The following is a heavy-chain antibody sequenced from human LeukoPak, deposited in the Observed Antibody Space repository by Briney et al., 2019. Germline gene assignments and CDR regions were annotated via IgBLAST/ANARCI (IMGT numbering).Heavy chain of an antibody. CDR3: AKDISGGDCPDY. CDR2: ISWNSGSI. J-gene: IGHJ4*02. D-gene: IGHD2-21*02. Sequence: GRSLRLSCAASGFTFDDYAMHWVRQAPGKGLEWVSGISWNSGSIGYADSVKGRFTISRDNAKNSLYLQMNSLRAEDTAVYYCAKDISGGDCPDYWGQGTLVTVSS. CDR1: GFTFDDYA. V-gene: IGHV3-9*01.